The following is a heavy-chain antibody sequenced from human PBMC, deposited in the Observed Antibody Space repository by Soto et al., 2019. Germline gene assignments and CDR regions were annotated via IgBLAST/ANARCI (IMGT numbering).Heavy chain of an antibody. J-gene: IGHJ4*02. Sequence: LSLTCTVSGGSMSSYYWTWIRQPPGKGLEWIGYVYYTGSTNYNPSLHSRVTISVDTSKNQFSLTLSSVTAADTAVYYCARGDGFWSGYSYLNYWGQGTPVTSPQ. CDR3: ARGDGFWSGYSYLNY. CDR2: VYYTGST. D-gene: IGHD3-3*01. CDR1: GGSMSSYY. V-gene: IGHV4-59*01.